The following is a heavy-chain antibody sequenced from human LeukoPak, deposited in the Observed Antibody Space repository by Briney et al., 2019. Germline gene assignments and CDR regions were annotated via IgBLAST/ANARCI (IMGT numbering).Heavy chain of an antibody. CDR3: ARDLREPGHRLGFDY. J-gene: IGHJ4*02. Sequence: SETLSLTCTVSGGSISSSSYYWGWIRQPPGKGLEWIGSIYYSGSTYYNPSLKSRVTISVDTSKNQSSLKLSSVTAADTAVYYCARDLREPGHRLGFDYWGQGTLVTVSS. CDR2: IYYSGST. D-gene: IGHD5-24*01. V-gene: IGHV4-39*07. CDR1: GGSISSSSYY.